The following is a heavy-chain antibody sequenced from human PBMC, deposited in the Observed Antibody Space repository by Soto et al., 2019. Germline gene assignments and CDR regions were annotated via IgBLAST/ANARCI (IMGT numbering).Heavy chain of an antibody. V-gene: IGHV4-31*11. Sequence: PSETLSLTCAVSGVSISSGGYYWSWIRQHPGKGLEWIGYIYYSGSTYYNPSLKSRVTISVDTSKNQFSLKLSSVTAADTAVYYCARDLSYYDSSGPLGVGWFDPWGQGTLVTVSS. CDR3: ARDLSYYDSSGPLGVGWFDP. J-gene: IGHJ5*02. D-gene: IGHD3-22*01. CDR1: GVSISSGGYY. CDR2: IYYSGST.